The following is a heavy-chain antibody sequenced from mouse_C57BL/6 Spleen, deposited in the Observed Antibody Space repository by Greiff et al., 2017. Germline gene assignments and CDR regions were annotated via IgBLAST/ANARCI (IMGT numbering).Heavy chain of an antibody. CDR3: ARRIYYYGSSYVDYAMDY. J-gene: IGHJ4*01. CDR2: IYWDDDK. D-gene: IGHD1-1*01. Sequence: ESGPGILQSSQTLSLTCSFSGFSLSTSGMGVSWIRQPSGKGLEWLAHIYWDDDKRYNPSLKSRLTISKDTSRNQVFLKITSVDTADTATYYCARRIYYYGSSYVDYAMDYWGQGTSVTVSS. V-gene: IGHV8-12*01. CDR1: GFSLSTSGMG.